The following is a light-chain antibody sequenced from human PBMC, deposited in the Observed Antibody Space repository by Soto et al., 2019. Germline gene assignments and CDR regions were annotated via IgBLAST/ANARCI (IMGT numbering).Light chain of an antibody. V-gene: IGKV3-20*01. CDR1: QSFRNNY. CDR3: QQYGNPRIT. CDR2: GAS. J-gene: IGKJ5*01. Sequence: ETVLTQSPGTLSLSPGERATPSCWASQSFRNNYLAWYQQKPGQAPRLLISGASSRAAGIPDRFSGSGSETDFTLTISRLEPEDFALYFCQQYGNPRITFGQGTRLEIK.